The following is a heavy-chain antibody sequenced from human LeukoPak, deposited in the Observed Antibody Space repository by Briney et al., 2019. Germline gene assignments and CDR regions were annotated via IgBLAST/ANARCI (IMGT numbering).Heavy chain of an antibody. CDR3: AGGEGRWDRFDI. V-gene: IGHV1-46*01. J-gene: IGHJ3*02. D-gene: IGHD1-26*01. CDR1: GYTFSSYY. Sequence: ASVKVSCKPSGYTFSSYYIHWVRQAPGQGIEWMGIINTGTGGTSYTQNFQGGVIMTRDTSTSTVDMKLISLRTEDTAVYYCAGGEGRWDRFDIWGQGTVVSISS. CDR2: INTGTGGT.